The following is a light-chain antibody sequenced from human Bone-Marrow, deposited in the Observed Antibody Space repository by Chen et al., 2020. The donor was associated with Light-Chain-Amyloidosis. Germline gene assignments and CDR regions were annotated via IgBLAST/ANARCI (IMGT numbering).Light chain of an antibody. J-gene: IGKJ1*01. V-gene: IGKV4-1*01. CDR3: EEYYRNPRT. Sequence: DIVMTQTPDSLAVSLGERATISCKSSQNVLYSSNNNHYLAWYQQKPGQPPKLLMYCASTRESGVPDRFRGSGSGADFTVNSSSLKAEGVAGYYCEEYYRNPRTFGQGTKVELK. CDR1: QNVLYSSNNNHY. CDR2: CAS.